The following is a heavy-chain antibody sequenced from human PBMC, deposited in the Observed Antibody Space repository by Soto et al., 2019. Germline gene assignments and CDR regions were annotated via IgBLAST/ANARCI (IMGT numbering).Heavy chain of an antibody. CDR3: AMVRGVIGAFDI. Sequence: ASVKVSCKASGYTFTGYYMHWVRQAPGQGLEWMGWINPNSGGTNYAQKFQGWVTMTRDTPISTAYMELSRLRSDDTAVYYCAMVRGVIGAFDIWGQGTMVTVS. CDR1: GYTFTGYY. V-gene: IGHV1-2*04. CDR2: INPNSGGT. D-gene: IGHD3-10*01. J-gene: IGHJ3*02.